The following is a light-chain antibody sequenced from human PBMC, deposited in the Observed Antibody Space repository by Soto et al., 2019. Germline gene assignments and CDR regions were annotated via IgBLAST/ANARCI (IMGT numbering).Light chain of an antibody. CDR2: KAS. CDR3: QHYKRYSEA. Sequence: DIQMTQSPSTLSGSVGDRVTITCRASQTISSWLAWYQQKPGKAPKLLIYKASTLKSGVPSRFSVSGSGTECTLTISSLPPDDFAPYYCQHYKRYSEAFGQGTKVEL. V-gene: IGKV1-5*03. J-gene: IGKJ1*01. CDR1: QTISSW.